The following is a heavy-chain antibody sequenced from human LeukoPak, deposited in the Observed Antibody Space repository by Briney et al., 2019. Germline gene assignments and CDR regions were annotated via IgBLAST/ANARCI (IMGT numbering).Heavy chain of an antibody. CDR2: IGAYNGNT. J-gene: IGHJ4*02. D-gene: IGHD6-19*01. Sequence: ASVKVSCKASGYTFTSYGISWVRQAPGQGLEWMGWIGAYNGNTNYAQKLQGRVTMTTDTSTSTAYMELRSLRSDDTAVYYCARGRGGYSSGWYSGFDYWGQGTLVTVSS. V-gene: IGHV1-18*01. CDR3: ARGRGGYSSGWYSGFDY. CDR1: GYTFTSYG.